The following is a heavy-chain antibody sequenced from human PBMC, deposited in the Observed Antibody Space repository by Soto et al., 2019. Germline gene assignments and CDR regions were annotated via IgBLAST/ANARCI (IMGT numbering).Heavy chain of an antibody. J-gene: IGHJ4*02. Sequence: QVQLQESGPGLVKPSQTLSLTCTVSGGSVSSDRYYWCWVRQLPGKGLNWIGRSCYAGSTFCDSSLKSRVTISLDTSKNQYSMKMPSVPAADTAVYYCARAISGAAGTTDYFDYWGQGALVTVSS. CDR3: ARAISGAAGTTDYFDY. V-gene: IGHV4-31*03. CDR2: SCYAGST. D-gene: IGHD4-17*01. CDR1: GGSVSSDRYY.